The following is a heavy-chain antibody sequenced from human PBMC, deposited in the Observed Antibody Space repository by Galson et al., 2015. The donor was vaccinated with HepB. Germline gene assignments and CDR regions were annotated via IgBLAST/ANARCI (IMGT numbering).Heavy chain of an antibody. CDR1: GDSVASNSSA. V-gene: IGHV6-1*01. CDR3: AGGLNTYFDY. Sequence: CAISGDSVASNSSAWNWIRQSPSIGLVWLGRPYYRSKWYTDYAISVKGRITIHADTSKNQFSLQLNSLTPEVTAVYFCAGGLNTYFDYWGQGILVTVAA. J-gene: IGHJ4*02. CDR2: PYYRSKWYT. D-gene: IGHD2/OR15-2a*01.